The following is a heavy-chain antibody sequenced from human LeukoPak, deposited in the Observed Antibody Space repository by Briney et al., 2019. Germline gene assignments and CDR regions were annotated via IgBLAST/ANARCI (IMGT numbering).Heavy chain of an antibody. CDR3: ARNRRIAAAGFDAFDI. J-gene: IGHJ3*02. D-gene: IGHD6-13*01. V-gene: IGHV3-74*01. Sequence: GGSLRLSCAASGFTFSSYWMHWVRQAPGKGLVWVSRINTDGSSTSYADSVKGRFTISRDNAKNTLYLQMNSLRAEDTAVYYCARNRRIAAAGFDAFDIWGQGTMVTVSS. CDR2: INTDGSST. CDR1: GFTFSSYW.